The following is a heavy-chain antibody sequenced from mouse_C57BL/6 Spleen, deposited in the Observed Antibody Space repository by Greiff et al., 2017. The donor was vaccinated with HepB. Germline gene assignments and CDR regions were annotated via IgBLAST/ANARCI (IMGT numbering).Heavy chain of an antibody. D-gene: IGHD1-1*01. J-gene: IGHJ3*01. CDR3: ARQFITTVVEGAWFAY. Sequence: EVQLVESGGGLVKPGGSLKLSCAASGFTFSDYGMHWVRQAPEKGLEWVAYISSGSSTIYYADTVKGRFTISRDNAKNTLFRQMTSLRSEDTAMYYCARQFITTVVEGAWFAYWGQGTLVTVSA. CDR2: ISSGSSTI. CDR1: GFTFSDYG. V-gene: IGHV5-17*01.